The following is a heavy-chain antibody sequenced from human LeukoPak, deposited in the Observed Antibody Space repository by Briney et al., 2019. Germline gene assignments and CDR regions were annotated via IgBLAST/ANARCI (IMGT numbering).Heavy chain of an antibody. V-gene: IGHV4-30-4*08. D-gene: IGHD6-13*01. CDR3: AAGYSSSYDAFDI. CDR1: GGSISSGDYY. J-gene: IGHJ3*02. CDR2: IYYSGST. Sequence: SETLSLTCTVSGGSISSGDYYWSWIRQPPGKGLEWIGYIYYSGSTYYNPSLKSRVTISVDTSKNQFSLKLSSVTAADTAVYYCAAGYSSSYDAFDIWGQWTMVTVSS.